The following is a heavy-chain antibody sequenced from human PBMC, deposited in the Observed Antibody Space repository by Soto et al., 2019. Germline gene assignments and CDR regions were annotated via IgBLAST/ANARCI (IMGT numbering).Heavy chain of an antibody. CDR3: VIALIPGARPGWFDP. Sequence: QVQLGQSGAEVKRPGASVKISCKASGYKLTDYALHWVRQAPGQTLEWMGWISAGSGNTDYSQKFQGRVSITRDTSASTVYMELSSLRSEDTAIYYCVIALIPGARPGWFDPWGQGTLVTVSS. J-gene: IGHJ5*02. CDR2: ISAGSGNT. CDR1: GYKLTDYA. V-gene: IGHV1-3*01. D-gene: IGHD6-6*01.